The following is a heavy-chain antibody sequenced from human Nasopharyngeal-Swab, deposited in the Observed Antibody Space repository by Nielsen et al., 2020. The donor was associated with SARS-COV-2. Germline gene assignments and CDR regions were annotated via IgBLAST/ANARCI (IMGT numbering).Heavy chain of an antibody. V-gene: IGHV3-21*01. Sequence: GESLKISCAASGFTFSSYSMNWVRQAPGKGLEWVSSISSSSSYIYYADSVKGRFTISRDNAKNPLYLQMNSLRAEDTAVYYCAREWSTGYCSGGSCYSEYAFDIWGQGTMVTVSS. CDR3: AREWSTGYCSGGSCYSEYAFDI. J-gene: IGHJ3*02. CDR2: ISSSSSYI. CDR1: GFTFSSYS. D-gene: IGHD2-15*01.